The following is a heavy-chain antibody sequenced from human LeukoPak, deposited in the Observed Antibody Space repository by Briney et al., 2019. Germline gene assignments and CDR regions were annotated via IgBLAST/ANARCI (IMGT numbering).Heavy chain of an antibody. CDR2: IYYSGST. D-gene: IGHD3-9*01. Sequence: SETLSLTCSVSGGSITSGGYYWTWIRQHPGKGLEWIGYIYYSGSTFHNPSLKSRVSMSVDTSKNQFSLNLSSVTAADTAVYFCARGAEDVLAGDDDFYFDNWGQGSLVTVSS. CDR3: ARGAEDVLAGDDDFYFDN. V-gene: IGHV4-31*03. CDR1: GGSITSGGYY. J-gene: IGHJ4*02.